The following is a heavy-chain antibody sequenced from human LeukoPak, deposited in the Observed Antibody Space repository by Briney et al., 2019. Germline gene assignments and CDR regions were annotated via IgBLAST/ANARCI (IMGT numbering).Heavy chain of an antibody. V-gene: IGHV4-59*01. Sequence: PSETPSLTCTVSGGSISSYYWSWIRQPPGKGLEWIGYIYYSGSTNYNPSLKSRVTISVDTSKNQFSLKLSSVTAADTAVYYCARDNCSSTSCYGGFDYWGQGTLVTVSS. CDR1: GGSISSYY. CDR3: ARDNCSSTSCYGGFDY. J-gene: IGHJ4*02. D-gene: IGHD2-2*01. CDR2: IYYSGST.